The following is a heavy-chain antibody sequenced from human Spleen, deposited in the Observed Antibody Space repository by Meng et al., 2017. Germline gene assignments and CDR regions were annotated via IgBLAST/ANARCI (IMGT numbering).Heavy chain of an antibody. V-gene: IGHV3-7*03. Sequence: GESLKISCAASGFTLSTYWMSWVRQAPGKGLEWVANIKPDGSEKHYVDSVKGRFTISRDDSKNSLSLQMNSLTAEDTAVYYCAKEEVPNDYWGQGKLVNGAS. CDR1: GFTLSTYW. D-gene: IGHD1-1*01. CDR2: IKPDGSEK. CDR3: AKEEVPNDY. J-gene: IGHJ4*02.